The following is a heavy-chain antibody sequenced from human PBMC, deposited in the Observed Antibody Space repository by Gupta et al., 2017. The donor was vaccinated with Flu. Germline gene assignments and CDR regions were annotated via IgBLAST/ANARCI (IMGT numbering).Heavy chain of an antibody. CDR3: TLHSGTH. Sequence: CGITVSSDSIKGGGRAPGKGMGWVSSISGEGGRTFYADSVKGRFTTSRDNSENTLYLQMNTLRGDNAGVYYCTLHSGTHWGQGTMVTVSS. CDR2: ISGEGGRT. D-gene: IGHD1-26*01. V-gene: IGHV3-23*01. CDR1: GITVSSDS. J-gene: IGHJ3*01.